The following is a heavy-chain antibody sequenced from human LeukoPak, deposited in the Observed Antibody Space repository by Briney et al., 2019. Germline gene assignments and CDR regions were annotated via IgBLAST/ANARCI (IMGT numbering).Heavy chain of an antibody. CDR2: IRSKANSYAT. Sequence: GGSLRLSCAASGFTFSGSAMHWVRQASGKGLEWVGRIRSKANSYATAYGASVKGRFTISRDDSKNTAYLQMNSLKTEDTAVYYCTRIGYDSTGPPPDSWGQGTLVTVSS. J-gene: IGHJ4*02. CDR3: TRIGYDSTGPPPDS. CDR1: GFTFSGSA. D-gene: IGHD6-19*01. V-gene: IGHV3-73*01.